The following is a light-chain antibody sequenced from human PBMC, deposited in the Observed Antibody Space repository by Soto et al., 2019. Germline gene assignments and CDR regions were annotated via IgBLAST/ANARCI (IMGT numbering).Light chain of an antibody. Sequence: DIQMTKSPSTLSASVGDRVTITCRASQSLSSWLAWYQQKPGKAPKLLIYDASSLESGVPSRFSGSGSGTECTLTISSLQPDDFATYYCQQYNSYPPRTFGQGTKVEI. CDR1: QSLSSW. CDR2: DAS. J-gene: IGKJ1*01. CDR3: QQYNSYPPRT. V-gene: IGKV1-5*01.